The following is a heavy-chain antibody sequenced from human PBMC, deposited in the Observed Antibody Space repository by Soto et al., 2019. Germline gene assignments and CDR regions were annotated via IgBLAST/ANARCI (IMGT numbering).Heavy chain of an antibody. V-gene: IGHV1-3*01. CDR2: INAGNGNT. D-gene: IGHD3-22*01. CDR1: GYTFTSYA. CDR3: ARSSYYYDSSGYYLNWFDP. J-gene: IGHJ5*02. Sequence: ASVKVSCKASGYTFTSYAMHWVRQAPGQRLEWMGWINAGNGNTKYSQKFQGRVTITADESTSTAYMELSSLRSEDTAVYYCARSSYYYDSSGYYLNWFDPWGQGTLVTVSS.